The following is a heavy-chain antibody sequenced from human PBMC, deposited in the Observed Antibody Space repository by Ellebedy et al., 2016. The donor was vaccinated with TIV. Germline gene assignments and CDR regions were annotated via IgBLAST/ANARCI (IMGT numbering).Heavy chain of an antibody. Sequence: SETLSLTXTVSGGSISSDSYYWSWIRQPAGKGLEWIGRIYSSGDTYYKPSLESRVTMSVDTSQNQFSLKLNSVTAADTAVYYCARDSYYYDTSGYYQSDYWGQGTLVTVSS. D-gene: IGHD3-22*01. J-gene: IGHJ4*02. V-gene: IGHV4-61*02. CDR2: IYSSGDT. CDR3: ARDSYYYDTSGYYQSDY. CDR1: GGSISSDSYY.